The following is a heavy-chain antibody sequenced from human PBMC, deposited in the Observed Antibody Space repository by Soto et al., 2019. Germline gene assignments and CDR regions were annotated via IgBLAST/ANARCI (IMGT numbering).Heavy chain of an antibody. Sequence: EVQLVESGGGLVQPGRSLGLSCRASGFNFADDAMSWFRQAPGKGLEWVGFIRSKAYGGTAEYAASVKGRFTISRDYSEGVTYLHMNSLKTEDTAVYYCVRIKEFIDFADLDYWGQGTLVTVSS. CDR3: VRIKEFIDFADLDY. D-gene: IGHD3-10*01. J-gene: IGHJ4*02. CDR2: IRSKAYGGTA. CDR1: GFNFADDA. V-gene: IGHV3-49*03.